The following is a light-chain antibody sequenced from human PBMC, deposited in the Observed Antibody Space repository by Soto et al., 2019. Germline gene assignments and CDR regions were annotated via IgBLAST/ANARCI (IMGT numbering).Light chain of an antibody. J-gene: IGKJ1*01. CDR3: QQYNNWPPDRT. CDR1: QSVGSN. V-gene: IGKV3-15*01. Sequence: EIVMTQSPATLSVSPGDRAALSCRASQSVGSNLAWYQQKPGQAPRLLIYGASTRATGIPARFSGSGSGTEFTLTISRLQYEDFAIYFCQQYNNWPPDRTFGQGTKVEIK. CDR2: GAS.